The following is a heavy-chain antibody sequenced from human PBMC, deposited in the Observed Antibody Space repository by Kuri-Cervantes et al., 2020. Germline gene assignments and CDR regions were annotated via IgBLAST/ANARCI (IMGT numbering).Heavy chain of an antibody. D-gene: IGHD6-6*01. CDR1: GFSLSTSGVG. V-gene: IGHV2-5*02. CDR3: AHRRSIELAFDY. CDR2: IYGDDDK. J-gene: IGHJ4*02. Sequence: SGPTLVKPTQTLTLTCTFSGFSLSTSGVGVGWIRQPPGKALEWLAIIYGDDDKRYSPSLKSRLTITKDTSKNQVVLTMTNMDPVDTATYYCAHRRSIELAFDYWGQGTLVTVSS.